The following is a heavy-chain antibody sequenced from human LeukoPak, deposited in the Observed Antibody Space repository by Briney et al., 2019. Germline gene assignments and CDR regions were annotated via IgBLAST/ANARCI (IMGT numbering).Heavy chain of an antibody. D-gene: IGHD3-16*01. CDR1: GFTFDDYA. J-gene: IGHJ4*02. CDR2: ISWEGGST. CDR3: AKGGYGPDYYFDY. V-gene: IGHV3-43D*03. Sequence: PGGSLRLSCAASGFTFDDYAMHWVRQAPGKGLEWVSLISWEGGSTYYADSVKGRFTISRDNSKNSLYLHMNSLRAEDTAFYYCAKGGYGPDYYFDYWGQGTLVTVSS.